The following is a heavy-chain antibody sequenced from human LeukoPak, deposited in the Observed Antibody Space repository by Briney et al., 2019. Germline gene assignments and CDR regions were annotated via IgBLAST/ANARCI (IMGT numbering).Heavy chain of an antibody. CDR2: IRYDVSNK. J-gene: IGHJ4*02. Sequence: TGGSLRLSCAASGFTFSSYGMHWVRQAPGKGLEWVAFIRYDVSNKYYADSVKGRFTISRDNSKNTLYLQMNSLSAEDTAVYYCAKNIHSNGWLMLAWGQGILVTVSS. V-gene: IGHV3-30*02. CDR1: GFTFSSYG. D-gene: IGHD6-19*01. CDR3: AKNIHSNGWLMLA.